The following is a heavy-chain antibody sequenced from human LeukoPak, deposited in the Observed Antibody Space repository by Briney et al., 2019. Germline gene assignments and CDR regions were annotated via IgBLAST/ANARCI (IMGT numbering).Heavy chain of an antibody. CDR3: ARDPPGIAASGTGG. V-gene: IGHV3-53*01. CDR1: GFTVSNNY. Sequence: PGGSLRLSCAASGFTVSNNYMNWLRQAPGKGLEWVSLIYSGGTTKYADSVKGRFTISRDNSKNTLYLQMNSLRVEDTAMYYCARDPPGIAASGTGGWGQGTLVTVSS. CDR2: IYSGGTT. D-gene: IGHD6-13*01. J-gene: IGHJ4*02.